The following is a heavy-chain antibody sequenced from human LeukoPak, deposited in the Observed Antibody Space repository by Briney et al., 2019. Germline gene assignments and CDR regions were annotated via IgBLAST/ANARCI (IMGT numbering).Heavy chain of an antibody. CDR2: ISGSGGST. CDR1: GFTFSSYA. V-gene: IGHV3-23*01. CDR3: AKFGGSYHDAFDI. D-gene: IGHD1-26*01. Sequence: GGSLRLSCAASGFTFSSYAMSWVRQAPGKGLEWVSAISGSGGSTYYAGSVKGRYTISRDNSKNTLYLQMNSLRAEDTAVYYCAKFGGSYHDAFDIWGQGTMVTVSS. J-gene: IGHJ3*02.